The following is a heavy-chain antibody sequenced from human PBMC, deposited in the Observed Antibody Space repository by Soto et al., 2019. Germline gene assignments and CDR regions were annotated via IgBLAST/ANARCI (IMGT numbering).Heavy chain of an antibody. CDR1: GGSISSSSYY. J-gene: IGHJ4*02. CDR3: ASSYGSGSYYQDY. D-gene: IGHD3-10*01. V-gene: IGHV4-39*01. CDR2: INYRGRT. Sequence: QLQLQESGPGLVKPSETLSLTCTVSGGSISSSSYYWGWIRQPPGKGREWIGSINYRGRTYYNPTLNSPGTISVDTSKNQFPLKLSSVTAADTAVYYCASSYGSGSYYQDYWGQGTLVTVSS.